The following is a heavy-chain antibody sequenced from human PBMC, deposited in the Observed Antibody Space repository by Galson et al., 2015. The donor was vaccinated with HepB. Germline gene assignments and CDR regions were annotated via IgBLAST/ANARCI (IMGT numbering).Heavy chain of an antibody. CDR1: GFTFSSYA. V-gene: IGHV3-23*01. D-gene: IGHD3-22*01. CDR3: AKSLEWTYYDSSGYAFDI. CDR2: ISGSGGST. Sequence: SLRLSCAASGFTFSSYAMSWVRQAPGKGLEWVSAISGSGGSTYYADSVKGRFTISRDNSKDTLYLQMNSLRAEDTAVYYCAKSLEWTYYDSSGYAFDIWGQGTMVTVSS. J-gene: IGHJ3*02.